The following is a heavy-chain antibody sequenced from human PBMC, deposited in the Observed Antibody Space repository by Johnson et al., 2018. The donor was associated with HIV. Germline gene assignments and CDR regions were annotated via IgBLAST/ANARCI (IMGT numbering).Heavy chain of an antibody. CDR3: ARDVLGYCSGGSCYHRAFDM. D-gene: IGHD2-15*01. Sequence: VQLVESGGGVVQPGRSLRLSCAASGFTFSSYPMHWVRQAPGKGLEWVAFISYDGSNNYYADSVKGRFSTSRDNSKHTLYLQMNSLRAEDLVVYYCARDVLGYCSGGSCYHRAFDMWGQGTVVTVS. CDR2: ISYDGSNN. J-gene: IGHJ3*02. V-gene: IGHV3-30*04. CDR1: GFTFSSYP.